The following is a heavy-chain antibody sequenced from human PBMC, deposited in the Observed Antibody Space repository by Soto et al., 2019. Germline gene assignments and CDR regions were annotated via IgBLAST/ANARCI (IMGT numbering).Heavy chain of an antibody. CDR3: ARADYYGSGTYPPDY. Sequence: QVQLVESGGGAVQPGRSLRLSCAASGFSFSSYGMHWVRQAPGKGLEWVAVIWYDGSNKYYVDSVKGRFTISRDNSKNTLYLQMNSLRGEDTAVYYCARADYYGSGTYPPDYWGQGTLVTVSS. D-gene: IGHD3-10*01. CDR2: IWYDGSNK. CDR1: GFSFSSYG. J-gene: IGHJ4*02. V-gene: IGHV3-33*01.